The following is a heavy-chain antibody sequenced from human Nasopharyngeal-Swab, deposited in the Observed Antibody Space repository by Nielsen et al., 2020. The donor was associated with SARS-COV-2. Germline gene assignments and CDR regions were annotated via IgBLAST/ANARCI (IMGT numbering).Heavy chain of an antibody. D-gene: IGHD6-13*01. J-gene: IGHJ4*02. CDR3: ARGRVYDDY. CDR2: IMPDGSEK. V-gene: IGHV3-7*01. CDR1: GFTFSSYW. Sequence: SLKISCAASGFTFSSYWMSWVRQAPGKGLEWVANIMPDGSEKYYEDSVNGRFTMSRDNAKNSLYLQMHSLRAEDTAEYYCARGRVYDDYWGQGTLVTVSS.